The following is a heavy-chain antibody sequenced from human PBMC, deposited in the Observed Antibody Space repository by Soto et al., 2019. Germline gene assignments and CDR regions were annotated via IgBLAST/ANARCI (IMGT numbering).Heavy chain of an antibody. CDR1: GFTFSSYA. Sequence: GGSLRLSCAASGFTFSSYAMHWVRQAPGKGLEWVAVISYDGSNKYYADSVKGRFTISRDNSKNTLYLQMNSLRAEDTAVYYCARSHYYGSGSYYTAFDYWGQGTLVTVSS. D-gene: IGHD3-10*01. J-gene: IGHJ4*02. CDR3: ARSHYYGSGSYYTAFDY. CDR2: ISYDGSNK. V-gene: IGHV3-30-3*01.